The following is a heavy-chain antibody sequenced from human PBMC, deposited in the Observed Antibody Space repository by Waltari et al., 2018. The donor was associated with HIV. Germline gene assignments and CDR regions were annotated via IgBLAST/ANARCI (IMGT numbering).Heavy chain of an antibody. D-gene: IGHD2-21*01. J-gene: IGHJ4*02. CDR1: GFSLGISS. Sequence: EVQLVESGGDWVQPGGSLRLSCAASGFSLGISSMNWVRQAPGKGLEWISYNSPSRGVTYYADSVRGRFTMSRDTTKNSLYLQLNSLRAEDTAVYYCTRDPGGEVDFHYWGQGTLVTVSS. CDR3: TRDPGGEVDFHY. CDR2: NSPSRGVT. V-gene: IGHV3-48*04.